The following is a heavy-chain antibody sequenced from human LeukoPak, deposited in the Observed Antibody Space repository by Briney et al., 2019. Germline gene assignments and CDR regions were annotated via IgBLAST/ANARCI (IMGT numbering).Heavy chain of an antibody. D-gene: IGHD3-9*01. CDR2: IYYSGST. Sequence: SETLSLTCSVSGGSVSSSSYYWGWMRQPPGKGLEWIGSIYYSGSTYYYPSLKSRLTISVDTSKNQFSLKLTSVTAADTAVYYCARHLRYYGILMWFDPWGQGTLVTVSS. J-gene: IGHJ5*02. CDR3: ARHLRYYGILMWFDP. V-gene: IGHV4-39*01. CDR1: GGSVSSSSYY.